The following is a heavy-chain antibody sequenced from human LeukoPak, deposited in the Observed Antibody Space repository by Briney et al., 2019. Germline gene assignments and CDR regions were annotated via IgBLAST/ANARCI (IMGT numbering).Heavy chain of an antibody. CDR3: ARDRDGYNRLDY. J-gene: IGHJ4*02. D-gene: IGHD5-24*01. Sequence: GGSLRLSCAASGFTFSSYSMNWVRQAPGKGLEWVSSISSSSSYIYYADSVKGRFTISRDNAKNSLYLQMNSLRAEDTAVYYCARDRDGYNRLDYWGQGTLVTVSS. CDR1: GFTFSSYS. CDR2: ISSSSSYI. V-gene: IGHV3-21*01.